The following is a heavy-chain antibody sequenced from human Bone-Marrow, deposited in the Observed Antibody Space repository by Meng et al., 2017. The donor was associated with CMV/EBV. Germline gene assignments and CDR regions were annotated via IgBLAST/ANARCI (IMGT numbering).Heavy chain of an antibody. Sequence: GESLKISCAASGFTFSSYAMSWVRQAPGKGLEWVSVIYSGGSSTYYADSVKGRFTISRDNSKNTLYLQMNSLRAEDTAVYYCARDRRGGIYDFTDYWGQGTLVTVSS. J-gene: IGHJ4*02. V-gene: IGHV3-23*03. CDR3: ARDRRGGIYDFTDY. CDR1: GFTFSSYA. CDR2: IYSGGSST. D-gene: IGHD3-3*01.